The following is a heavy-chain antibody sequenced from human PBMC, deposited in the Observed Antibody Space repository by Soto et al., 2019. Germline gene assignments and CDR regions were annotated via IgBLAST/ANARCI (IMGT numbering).Heavy chain of an antibody. Sequence: EVQLLESGEKMVQPGGSLRLSCAASGFSFSSYAMHWVRQAPGKGLEYVSAISTNGGSTYYADSMKGRFTISRDNSKNTLYLQMGGLRLEDMAVYYCGRGQGIAAVDYWGQGTLVTVSS. CDR2: ISTNGGST. CDR1: GFSFSSYA. D-gene: IGHD6-13*01. J-gene: IGHJ4*02. CDR3: GRGQGIAAVDY. V-gene: IGHV3-64*02.